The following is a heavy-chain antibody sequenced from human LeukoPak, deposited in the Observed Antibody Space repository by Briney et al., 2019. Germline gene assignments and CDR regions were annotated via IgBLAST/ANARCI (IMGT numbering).Heavy chain of an antibody. Sequence: GGSLRLSCAASGFTFDDYAMHWVRQAPGKGLEWVSGISWNSGSIGYADSVKGRFTISRDNAKNSLYLQMNSLRAEDTALYYCAKDSRADYYDSSGYHPPGDWGQGTLVTVSS. CDR3: AKDSRADYYDSSGYHPPGD. J-gene: IGHJ4*02. CDR2: ISWNSGSI. D-gene: IGHD3-22*01. V-gene: IGHV3-9*01. CDR1: GFTFDDYA.